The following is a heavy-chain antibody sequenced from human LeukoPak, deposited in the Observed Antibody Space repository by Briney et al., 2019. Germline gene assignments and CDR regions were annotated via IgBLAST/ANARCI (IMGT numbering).Heavy chain of an antibody. Sequence: ASVKVSCTTSGYTLTDYYMHWVRQAPGQGLEWMGRINPNSGGTNYAQKFQGRVTMTRDTSISTVYMELSRLRSDDTAVYYCARVGYYESSGYYEYWGQGTLVTVSS. D-gene: IGHD3-22*01. J-gene: IGHJ4*02. CDR1: GYTLTDYY. V-gene: IGHV1-2*06. CDR3: ARVGYYESSGYYEY. CDR2: INPNSGGT.